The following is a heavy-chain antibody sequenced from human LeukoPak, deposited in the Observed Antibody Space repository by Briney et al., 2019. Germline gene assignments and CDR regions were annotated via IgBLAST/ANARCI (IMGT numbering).Heavy chain of an antibody. J-gene: IGHJ4*02. CDR2: ISGNGGDT. CDR1: GFTFSSYS. D-gene: IGHD5-18*01. V-gene: IGHV3-21*01. CDR3: ARDLSGVTGYTYGRGIDY. Sequence: PGGSLRLSCAASGFTFSSYSMNWVRQAPGKGLEWVSVISGNGGDTFYADSVKGRFTISRDNAKTSLYLQMNSLRAEDTAVYYCARDLSGVTGYTYGRGIDYWGQGTLVTVSS.